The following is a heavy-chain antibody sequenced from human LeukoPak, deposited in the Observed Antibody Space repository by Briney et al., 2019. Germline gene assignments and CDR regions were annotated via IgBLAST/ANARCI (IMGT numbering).Heavy chain of an antibody. CDR2: SSGYNGDT. J-gene: IGHJ6*02. CDR1: GYTFTSYG. CDR3: ASSGGHPLDYHYYGLDV. Sequence: ASVEVSCKVSGYTFTSYGISWVRQAPGQGLEWMGWSSGYNGDTNYAQKFQGRVTMTTDTSTSTAYVELRSLRSDDTAVYYYASSGGHPLDYHYYGLDVWGQGTTVTVSS. D-gene: IGHD3-10*01. V-gene: IGHV1-18*01.